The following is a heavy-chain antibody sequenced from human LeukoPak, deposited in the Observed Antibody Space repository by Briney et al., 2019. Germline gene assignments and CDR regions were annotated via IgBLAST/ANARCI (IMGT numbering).Heavy chain of an antibody. D-gene: IGHD3-22*01. CDR2: IRYDGSNK. J-gene: IGHJ4*02. V-gene: IGHV3-30*02. CDR3: LRDKDSSSSLDY. CDR1: GFTFSSYS. Sequence: GGSLRLSCAASGFTFSSYSMNWVRQAPGKGLEWVAFIRYDGSNKYYADSGKGRFTISRDNSKNTLYLQMNSLRAEDTAVYYCLRDKDSSSSLDYWGQGTLVTVSS.